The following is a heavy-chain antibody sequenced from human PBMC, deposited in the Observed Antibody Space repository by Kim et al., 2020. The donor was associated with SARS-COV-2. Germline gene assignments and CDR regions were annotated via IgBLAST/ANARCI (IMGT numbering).Heavy chain of an antibody. D-gene: IGHD1-26*01. CDR1: GGTFSSYA. CDR3: ARVGLSAPVGATSSGFDY. J-gene: IGHJ4*02. CDR2: IIPIFGTA. V-gene: IGHV1-69*13. Sequence: SVKVSCKASGGTFSSYAISWVRQAPGQGLEWMGGIIPIFGTANYAQKFQGRVTITADESTSTAYMELSSLRSEDTAVYYCARVGLSAPVGATSSGFDYWGQGTLVTVSS.